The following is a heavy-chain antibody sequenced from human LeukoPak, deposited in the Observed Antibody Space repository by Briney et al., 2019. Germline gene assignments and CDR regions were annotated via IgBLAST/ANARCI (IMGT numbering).Heavy chain of an antibody. Sequence: GGSLRLSCAAPGFTFSSYSMNWGRQAPGKGGEWVSSISSSSSYIYYADSVKGRFTISRDNAKNSLYLKMNSLRAEDTAVYYCAREVSYYYDSSGYYYFDYWGQGTLVTVSS. CDR2: ISSSSSYI. V-gene: IGHV3-21*01. CDR3: AREVSYYYDSSGYYYFDY. J-gene: IGHJ4*02. CDR1: GFTFSSYS. D-gene: IGHD3-22*01.